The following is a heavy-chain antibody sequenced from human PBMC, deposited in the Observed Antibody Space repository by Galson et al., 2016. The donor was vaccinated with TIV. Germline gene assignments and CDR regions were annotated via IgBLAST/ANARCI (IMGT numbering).Heavy chain of an antibody. Sequence: SVKVSCKASGGPFSNFAINWVRRAPGQGLQWMGGIIPIFRTPKYAQKFQGRVTITADESTSTAYMELTSLRSEDTAVYYCVRSTGYNKVNGPFDVWGQGTLVIVSS. J-gene: IGHJ3*01. CDR1: GGPFSNFA. D-gene: IGHD1-14*01. CDR3: VRSTGYNKVNGPFDV. V-gene: IGHV1-69*13. CDR2: IIPIFRTP.